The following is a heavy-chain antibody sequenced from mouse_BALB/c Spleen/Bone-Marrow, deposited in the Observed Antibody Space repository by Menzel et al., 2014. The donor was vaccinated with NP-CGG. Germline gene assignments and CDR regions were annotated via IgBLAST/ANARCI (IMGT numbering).Heavy chain of an antibody. CDR1: GYSITSDYA. CDR3: ARWRDYYGSSYYWYFDV. Sequence: EVKLEESGPGLVKPSQSLSLTCTVTGYSITSDYAWNWIRQFPGNKLEWMGYISYSGSTSYNPSLRSRISITRDTSKNRFFLQLNSVTTEDTATYYCARWRDYYGSSYYWYFDVWGAGTTVTVSS. V-gene: IGHV3-2*02. J-gene: IGHJ1*01. CDR2: ISYSGST. D-gene: IGHD1-1*01.